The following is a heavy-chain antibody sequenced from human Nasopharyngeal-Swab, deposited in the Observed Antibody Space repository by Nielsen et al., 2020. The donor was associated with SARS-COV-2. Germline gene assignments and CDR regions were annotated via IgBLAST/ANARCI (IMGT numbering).Heavy chain of an antibody. J-gene: IGHJ3*02. Sequence: GGSLRLSCAASGFTFSSYAMSWVRQAPGKGLEWVSAISGSGGSTYYADSVKGRFTISRDNSKNTLYLQMNSLGAEDTAVYYCAKDLRDCSSTSCAHDAFDIWGQGTMVTVSS. CDR2: ISGSGGST. CDR1: GFTFSSYA. CDR3: AKDLRDCSSTSCAHDAFDI. V-gene: IGHV3-23*01. D-gene: IGHD2-2*01.